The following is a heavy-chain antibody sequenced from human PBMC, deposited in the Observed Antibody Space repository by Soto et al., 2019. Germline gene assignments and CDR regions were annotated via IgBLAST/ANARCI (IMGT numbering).Heavy chain of an antibody. V-gene: IGHV4-59*08. CDR1: GGSISSYY. D-gene: IGHD3-22*01. CDR2: IYYSGST. J-gene: IGHJ4*02. Sequence: PSETLSLTCTVSGGSISSYYWSWIRQPPGKVLECIGYIYYSGSTNYNPSLKGRVTISVDTSKNQFSLKLSSVTAADTAVYYCARNYYDSSGYYYVVDYWGQGTLVTVSS. CDR3: ARNYYDSSGYYYVVDY.